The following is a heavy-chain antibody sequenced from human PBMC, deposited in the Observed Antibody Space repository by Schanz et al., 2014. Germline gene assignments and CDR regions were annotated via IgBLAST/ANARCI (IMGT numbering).Heavy chain of an antibody. V-gene: IGHV1-46*01. CDR2: INPSGVST. J-gene: IGHJ4*02. CDR1: GGTFSSYA. Sequence: QVHLVQSGAEVKKPGSSVKVSCKASGGTFSSYAFSWVRQAPGQGLEWLGIINPSGVSTSSAQEFQARVTMTRDTSTSTLQMELSSLRSEDTAVYYCARGGAYRSPSPVFYFDYWGQGTLVTVSS. CDR3: ARGGAYRSPSPVFYFDY. D-gene: IGHD6-6*01.